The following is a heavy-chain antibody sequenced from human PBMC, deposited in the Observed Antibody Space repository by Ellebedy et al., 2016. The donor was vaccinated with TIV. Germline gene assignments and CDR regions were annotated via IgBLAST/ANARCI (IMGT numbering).Heavy chain of an antibody. Sequence: GESLNISCAASGFIFSNYTMGWVRQTPGKGLGWVSAISGSGGSTYYADSVRGRFTISRDNSKNTPYLQMNSLRAEDTAVYYCAKERGDFAYGMDAWGQGTTVTVSS. D-gene: IGHD3-16*01. V-gene: IGHV3-23*01. J-gene: IGHJ6*02. CDR2: ISGSGGST. CDR3: AKERGDFAYGMDA. CDR1: GFIFSNYT.